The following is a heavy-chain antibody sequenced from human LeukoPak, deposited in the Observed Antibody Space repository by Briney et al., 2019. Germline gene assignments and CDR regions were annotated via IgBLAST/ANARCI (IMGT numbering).Heavy chain of an antibody. CDR1: GGSFSSGGYS. CDR2: IYYSGST. Sequence: PSQTLSLTCTVSGGSFSSGGYSWSWIRQHPGKGLEWIGYIYYSGSTYYNPSLKSRVTISVDTSKNQFSLKLSSVTAADTAVYYCARGSVAYFQHWGQGTLVTVSS. CDR3: ARGSVAYFQH. V-gene: IGHV4-31*03. J-gene: IGHJ1*01.